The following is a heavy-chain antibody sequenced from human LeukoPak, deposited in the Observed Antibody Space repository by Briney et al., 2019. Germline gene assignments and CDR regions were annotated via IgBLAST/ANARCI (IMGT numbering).Heavy chain of an antibody. CDR3: ASSDGMDV. Sequence: AGGSLRLSCAASGFTFSSYAMHWVRQAPGKGLEWVAVISYDGSNKYYADSVKGRFTISRDNSKNTLYLQMNSLRAEGTAVYYCASSDGMDVWGQGTTVTVSS. V-gene: IGHV3-30-3*01. CDR2: ISYDGSNK. CDR1: GFTFSSYA. J-gene: IGHJ6*02.